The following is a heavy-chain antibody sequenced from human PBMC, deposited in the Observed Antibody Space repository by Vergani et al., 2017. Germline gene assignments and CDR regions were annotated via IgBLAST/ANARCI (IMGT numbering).Heavy chain of an antibody. J-gene: IGHJ5*02. D-gene: IGHD3-10*01. CDR1: GFTFSSYA. V-gene: IGHV3-23*04. Sequence: EVQLVESGGGLVQPGGSLRLSCAASGFTFSSYAMSWVRQAPGKGLEWVSAISGSGGSTYYADSVKGRFTISRDNSKNTLYLQMNSLRAEDTAVYYCARDQGKEDYYGSGSNWFDPWGQGTLVTVSS. CDR2: ISGSGGST. CDR3: ARDQGKEDYYGSGSNWFDP.